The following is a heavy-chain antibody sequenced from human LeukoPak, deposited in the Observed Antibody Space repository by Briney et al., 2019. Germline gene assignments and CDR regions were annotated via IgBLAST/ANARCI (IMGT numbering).Heavy chain of an antibody. J-gene: IGHJ5*02. CDR2: IRYDGNNK. V-gene: IGHV3-30*02. D-gene: IGHD2-2*01. CDR3: AKDPGYDLP. Sequence: PGGSLRLSGAASAFTFSTFGMHWVRQAPGKGLEWVAFIRYDGNNKFYADSVKGRFTISRDNSKNTLYLQMNSLRAEDTAVYYCAKDPGYDLPWGQGTLVTVSS. CDR1: AFTFSTFG.